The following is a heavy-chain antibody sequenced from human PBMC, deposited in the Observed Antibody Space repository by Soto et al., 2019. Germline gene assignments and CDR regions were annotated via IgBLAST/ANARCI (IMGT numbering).Heavy chain of an antibody. V-gene: IGHV1-69*13. J-gene: IGHJ6*02. CDR2: DIPIFCTA. D-gene: IGHD4-17*01. Sequence: GASVKVSCKASGGPFSSYAISWGRQAPGQRLEWMGGDIPIFCTANYAQKFQGRVTITADESTSTAYMELSSLRSEDTAVYYCASPVSEITPFKHDYGDYVSSSGGRYYYYGMDVWGQGTTVTVSS. CDR1: GGPFSSYA. CDR3: ASPVSEITPFKHDYGDYVSSSGGRYYYYGMDV.